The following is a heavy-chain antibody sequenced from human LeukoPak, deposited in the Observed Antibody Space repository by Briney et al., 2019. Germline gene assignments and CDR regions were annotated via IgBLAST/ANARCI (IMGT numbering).Heavy chain of an antibody. CDR3: ARDQEGFDY. J-gene: IGHJ4*02. CDR1: GFTFSNKA. V-gene: IGHV3-23*01. Sequence: GGSLRLSCAASGFTFSNKAMSWVRQAPGKGLGWVSTISGSGGSTYYADSVRGRFTISRDNSKNTLYLQMNSLRAEDTAVYYCARDQEGFDYWGQGTVVTVSS. CDR2: ISGSGGST.